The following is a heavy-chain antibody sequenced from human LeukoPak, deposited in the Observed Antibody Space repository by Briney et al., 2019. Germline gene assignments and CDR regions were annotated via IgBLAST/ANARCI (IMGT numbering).Heavy chain of an antibody. CDR2: LFHSGTI. CDR1: NYSISSDYY. Sequence: SETLSLTCTVSNYSISSDYYWGWIRRPPGKGLEWIGSLFHSGTIYYTPSLKSRVTTSVDTSNNRFSLKLMSVTAADTAVYYCARATRPRGDFDYWGQGTLVTVSS. J-gene: IGHJ4*02. D-gene: IGHD6-6*01. CDR3: ARATRPRGDFDY. V-gene: IGHV4-38-2*02.